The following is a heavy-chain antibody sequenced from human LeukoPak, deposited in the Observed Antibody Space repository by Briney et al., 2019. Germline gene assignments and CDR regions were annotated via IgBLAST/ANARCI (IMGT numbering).Heavy chain of an antibody. J-gene: IGHJ5*02. CDR3: ARVRRETYCGGDCYSGWFDP. CDR1: GGSLSSYY. CDR2: IYYSGST. V-gene: IGHV4-59*08. D-gene: IGHD2-21*02. Sequence: SETLSLTCTVSGGSLSSYYWSWIRQPPGKVLEWIGHIYYSGSTNYNPSLKSLVTISVDTSKNDFSLKLSSVTAADTAVYYCARVRRETYCGGDCYSGWFDPWGQGTLVTVSS.